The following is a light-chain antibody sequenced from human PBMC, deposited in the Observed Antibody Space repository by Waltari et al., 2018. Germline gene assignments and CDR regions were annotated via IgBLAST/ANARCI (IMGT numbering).Light chain of an antibody. V-gene: IGKV4-1*01. CDR2: WTS. CDR3: QQYYSIPYT. CDR1: QSVFHSSTYGNA. Sequence: DIVMTQSPDFLSVSLGERATSSCRSSQSVFHSSTYGNAIAWFQQRPGQPPKLLIYWTSTRESGVPDRFSGSGSGTDFTLTISSLQAEDVAVYYCQQYYSIPYTFGPGTKLEIK. J-gene: IGKJ2*01.